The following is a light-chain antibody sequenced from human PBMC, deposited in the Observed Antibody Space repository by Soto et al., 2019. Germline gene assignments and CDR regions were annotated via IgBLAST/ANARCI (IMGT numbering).Light chain of an antibody. V-gene: IGLV1-47*01. J-gene: IGLJ3*02. Sequence: QSVLTQPPSASGTPGQRVTISCSGSSSNIGSHSVFWYQHLPGTAPKLVIYNNSQRPSGVPDRFSGSKSGTSASLAISGLRSEDEADYYCAAWDDSLSGWVFGGWTKLTVL. CDR3: AAWDDSLSGWV. CDR2: NNS. CDR1: SSNIGSHS.